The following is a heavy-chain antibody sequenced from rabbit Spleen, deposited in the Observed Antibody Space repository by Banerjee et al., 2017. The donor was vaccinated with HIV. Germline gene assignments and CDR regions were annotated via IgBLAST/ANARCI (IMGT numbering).Heavy chain of an antibody. CDR1: GFSFSDKEV. Sequence: QQQLEESGGGLVKPEGSLTLTCKASGFSFSDKEVMCWVRQAPGKGLEWIGCIDASSGRPTYYASWTKGRFTISKTSSTTVTLQVTSLTAADTATYFCARDSASMTMVITGYYLNLWGPGTLVTVS. D-gene: IGHD2-1*01. V-gene: IGHV1S45*01. CDR3: ARDSASMTMVITGYYLNL. J-gene: IGHJ4*01. CDR2: IDASSGRPT.